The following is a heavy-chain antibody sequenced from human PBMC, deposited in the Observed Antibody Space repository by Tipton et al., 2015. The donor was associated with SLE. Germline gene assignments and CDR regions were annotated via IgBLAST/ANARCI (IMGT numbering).Heavy chain of an antibody. V-gene: IGHV4-34*01. D-gene: IGHD1-26*01. J-gene: IGHJ4*02. Sequence: LRLSCAVYGGSFSGYYWSWIRQPPGKGLEWIGEINHSGSTNCNPALKSRVTISVDTSKNQFSLKLSSVTAADTTVYYCARGVLGGSYPYWGQGTLVTVSS. CDR1: GGSFSGYY. CDR3: ARGVLGGSYPY. CDR2: INHSGST.